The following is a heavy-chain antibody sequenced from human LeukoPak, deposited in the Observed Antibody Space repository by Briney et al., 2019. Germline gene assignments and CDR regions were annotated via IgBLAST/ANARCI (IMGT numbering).Heavy chain of an antibody. CDR1: GGSFSGYY. D-gene: IGHD3-10*02. V-gene: IGHV4-34*01. CDR3: ARVMLSISLLNYYGMDV. J-gene: IGHJ6*02. Sequence: PSETLSLTCAVYGGSFSGYYWSWIRQPPGKGLEWIGEINHSGSTNYNPSLKSRVTMSVDTSKNQFSLKLSSVTAADTAVYYCARVMLSISLLNYYGMDVWGQGTTVTVSS. CDR2: INHSGST.